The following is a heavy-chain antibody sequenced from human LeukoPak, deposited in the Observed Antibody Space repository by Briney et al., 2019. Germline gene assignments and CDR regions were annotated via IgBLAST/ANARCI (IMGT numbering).Heavy chain of an antibody. CDR1: GFTFSSYA. V-gene: IGHV3-64*01. D-gene: IGHD3-10*01. CDR3: AREGRASMVRGVIPPTSAFDY. Sequence: PGGSLRLSCAASGFTFSSYAMHWVRQAPGKGLEYVSAISSNGGSTYYANSVKGRFTISRDNSKNTLYLQMGSLRAEGMAVYYCAREGRASMVRGVIPPTSAFDYWGQGTLVTVSS. CDR2: ISSNGGST. J-gene: IGHJ4*02.